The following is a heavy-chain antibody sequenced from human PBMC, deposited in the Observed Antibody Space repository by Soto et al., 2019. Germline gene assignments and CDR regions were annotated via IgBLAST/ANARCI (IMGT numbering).Heavy chain of an antibody. J-gene: IGHJ5*02. CDR3: ARDYYYDSGVISPWLGP. V-gene: IGHV1-69*13. D-gene: IGHD3-22*01. CDR1: GGTFSSYA. Sequence: SVKVSCKASGGTFSSYAISWVRQPPGQGLEWMGGIIPIFGTANYAQKFQGRVTSAAEEXGSTADMELSTQRSDDTAVSYCARDYYYDSGVISPWLGPWG. CDR2: IIPIFGTA.